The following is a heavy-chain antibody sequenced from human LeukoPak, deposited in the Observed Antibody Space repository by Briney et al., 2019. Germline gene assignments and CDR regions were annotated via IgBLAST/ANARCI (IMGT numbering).Heavy chain of an antibody. CDR2: ISSSSTYI. V-gene: IGHV3-21*01. CDR1: GFTFSSYS. D-gene: IGHD3-9*01. CDR3: ARAYYDILTGYWEPPGSPDY. J-gene: IGHJ4*02. Sequence: PGGSLRLSCAASGFTFSSYSMNWVRQAPGRGLEWVSSISSSSTYIYYADSVKGRFTISRDSAKNSLYLQMNSLRAEDTAVYYCARAYYDILTGYWEPPGSPDYWGQGTLVTVSS.